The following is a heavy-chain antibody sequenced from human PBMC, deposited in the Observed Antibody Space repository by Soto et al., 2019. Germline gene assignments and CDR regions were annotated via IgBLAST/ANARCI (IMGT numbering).Heavy chain of an antibody. V-gene: IGHV3-23*01. CDR1: GVTFCDHS. CDR3: AKGLLIMVRKVILTNHHYYGMDA. Sequence: VVSLILSCAASGVTFCDHSMSWFRQAPGKGLEWVAVISGSGCITYYEDSVKGLFTISRYNAKNTLYLQMNSLRAEDTAVYYCAKGLLIMVRKVILTNHHYYGMDAWGRGTPVTVSS. CDR2: ISGSGCIT. J-gene: IGHJ6*02. D-gene: IGHD3-10*01.